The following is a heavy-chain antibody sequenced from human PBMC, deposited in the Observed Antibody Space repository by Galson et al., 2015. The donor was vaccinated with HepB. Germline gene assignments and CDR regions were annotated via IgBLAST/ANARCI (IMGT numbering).Heavy chain of an antibody. CDR2: ISYDGSNK. CDR3: AKTHDFWSGYRGGMDV. D-gene: IGHD3-3*01. CDR1: GFTFSSYG. V-gene: IGHV3-30*18. Sequence: SLRLSCAASGFTFSSYGMHWVRQAPGKGLEWVAVISYDGSNKYYADSVKGRFTISRDNSKNTLYLQMNSLRAEDTAVYYCAKTHDFWSGYRGGMDVWGQGTTVTVSS. J-gene: IGHJ6*02.